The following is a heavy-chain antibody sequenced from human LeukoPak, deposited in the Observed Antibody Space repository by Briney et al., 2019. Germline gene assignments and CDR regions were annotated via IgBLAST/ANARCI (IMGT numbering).Heavy chain of an antibody. D-gene: IGHD6-13*01. J-gene: IGHJ5*02. CDR2: IYTSGST. CDR3: ERERIAAAKSPWFDP. Sequence: KASETLSLTCTVSGGSISSYYWSWIRQPAGKVLEWIGRIYTSGSTNYNPSLKSRATMTVDPSKNQFSLKLSSVTAADTAVYYCERERIAAAKSPWFDPWGQGTLVTVSS. CDR1: GGSISSYY. V-gene: IGHV4-4*07.